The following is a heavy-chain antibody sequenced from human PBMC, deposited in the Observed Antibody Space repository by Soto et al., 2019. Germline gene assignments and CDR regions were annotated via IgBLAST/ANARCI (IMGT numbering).Heavy chain of an antibody. J-gene: IGHJ5*02. Sequence: QVQLVQSGAEVKKPGASVKVSCKASGYTFTSYAMHWVRQAPGQRLEWMGWINAGNGNTKYSQKFQGRVTITRDTAPSTDYMELSSLRSEDTAVYYCARGYGGPIGWFDPWGQGTLVTVSS. CDR1: GYTFTSYA. CDR3: ARGYGGPIGWFDP. CDR2: INAGNGNT. V-gene: IGHV1-3*01. D-gene: IGHD3-16*01.